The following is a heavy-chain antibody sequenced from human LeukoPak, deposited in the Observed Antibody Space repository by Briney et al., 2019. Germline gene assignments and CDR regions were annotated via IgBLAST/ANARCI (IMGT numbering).Heavy chain of an antibody. CDR3: AKEWTGDYGDSTYWYFAL. CDR1: GFTFSSYS. V-gene: IGHV3-23*01. Sequence: SRSLSWVAAGFTFSSYSMRWVRQPPRKVLEWVSSMLAMVGSTYYGNSVKGRLSISRDKSKNTLHLQMHSLRAEDTDVYYCAKEWTGDYGDSTYWYFALWGRGTLATV. J-gene: IGHJ2*01. D-gene: IGHD4-17*01. CDR2: MLAMVGST.